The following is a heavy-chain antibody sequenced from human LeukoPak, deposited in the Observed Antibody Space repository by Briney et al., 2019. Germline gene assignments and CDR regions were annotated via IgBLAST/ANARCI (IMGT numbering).Heavy chain of an antibody. V-gene: IGHV3-7*01. CDR1: GFTFSSYW. CDR3: TRGSGSRYYYYYMDV. Sequence: GGSLRLSCAASGFTFSSYWMSRVRQAPGKGLEWVANIKQDGSEKYYVDSVKGRFTISRDNAKNSLYLQMNSLRAEDTAVYYCTRGSGSRYYYYYMDVWGKGTTVTVSS. J-gene: IGHJ6*03. D-gene: IGHD3-10*01. CDR2: IKQDGSEK.